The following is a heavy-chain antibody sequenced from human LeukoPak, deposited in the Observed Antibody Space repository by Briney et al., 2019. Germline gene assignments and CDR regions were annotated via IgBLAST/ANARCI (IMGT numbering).Heavy chain of an antibody. J-gene: IGHJ4*02. CDR2: IYYSGST. Sequence: SETLFLTCTVSGGSISSYYWSWIRQPPGKGLEWIGYIYYSGSTNYNPSLKSRVTISVDTSKNQFSLKLSSVTAADTAVYYCARMDDFWSGYFDYWGQGTLVTVSS. CDR3: ARMDDFWSGYFDY. V-gene: IGHV4-59*01. D-gene: IGHD3-3*01. CDR1: GGSISSYY.